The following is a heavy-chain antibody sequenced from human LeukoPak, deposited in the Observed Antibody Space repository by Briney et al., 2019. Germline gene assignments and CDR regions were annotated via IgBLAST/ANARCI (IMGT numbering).Heavy chain of an antibody. CDR3: ARLDWESIWFGELLRPYYYYYYMDV. V-gene: IGHV4-39*07. CDR2: INHSGST. Sequence: PSETLSLTCTVSGGSISSSSYYWGWIRQPPGKGLEWIGEINHSGSTNYNPSLKSRVTISVDTSKNQFSLKLSSVTAADTAVYYCARLDWESIWFGELLRPYYYYYYMDVWGKGTTVTISS. CDR1: GGSISSSSYY. J-gene: IGHJ6*03. D-gene: IGHD3-10*01.